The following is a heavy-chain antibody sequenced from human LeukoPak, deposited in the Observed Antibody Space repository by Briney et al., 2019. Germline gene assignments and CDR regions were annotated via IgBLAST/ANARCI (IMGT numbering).Heavy chain of an antibody. J-gene: IGHJ3*02. Sequence: SETLSLTRTVSGGSISSYYWSWIRQPPGKGLEWIGYIYYSGSTNYNPSLKSRVTISVDTSKNQFSLKLSSVTAADTAVYYCARDDGAYCGGDCYGAFDIWGQGTMVTVSS. D-gene: IGHD2-21*02. CDR3: ARDDGAYCGGDCYGAFDI. CDR1: GGSISSYY. CDR2: IYYSGST. V-gene: IGHV4-59*01.